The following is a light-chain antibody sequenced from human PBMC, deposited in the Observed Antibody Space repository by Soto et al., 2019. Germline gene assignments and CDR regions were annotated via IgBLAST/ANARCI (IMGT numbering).Light chain of an antibody. Sequence: QSVLTQPSSASGTPGQSVNISCSGTSSNIGSHTVNWYQQIPGKAPQLFIFRTNERPSGVPDRFSGSKSVTSASLAISGLHSDDEADYYCAAWDDRLNAVVLGGGTK. V-gene: IGLV1-44*01. J-gene: IGLJ2*01. CDR2: RTN. CDR3: AAWDDRLNAVV. CDR1: SSNIGSHT.